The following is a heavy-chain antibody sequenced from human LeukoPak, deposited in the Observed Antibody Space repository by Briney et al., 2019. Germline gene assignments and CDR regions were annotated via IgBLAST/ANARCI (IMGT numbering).Heavy chain of an antibody. V-gene: IGHV3-48*03. CDR2: ISSSGSTI. CDR1: GFTFNSYK. J-gene: IGHJ3*02. Sequence: GGSLRLSCAASGFTFNSYKMNWVRQAPGKGLEWVSFISSSGSTIYYADSVKGRFTISRDNAKNSLYLQMNSLRAEDTAGYYFATSVMDNVGVEDFDIWGSGPMAVVSS. CDR3: ATSVMDNVGVEDFDI. D-gene: IGHD2-15*01.